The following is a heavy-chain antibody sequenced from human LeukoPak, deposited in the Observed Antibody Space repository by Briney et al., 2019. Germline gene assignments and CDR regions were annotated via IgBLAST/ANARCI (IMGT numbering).Heavy chain of an antibody. CDR3: ARGGPRATPAPFDY. J-gene: IGHJ4*02. CDR2: TYYRSKWYN. CDR1: GDSVSSNSAA. V-gene: IGHV6-1*01. Sequence: SQTLSLTCAISGDSVSSNSAAWNWIRQSPSRGLEWLGRTYYRSKWYNDYAVSVKGRITINPDTSKNQFSLQLNSVTPEDTAVYYCARGGPRATPAPFDYWGQGTLVTVSS. D-gene: IGHD5-24*01.